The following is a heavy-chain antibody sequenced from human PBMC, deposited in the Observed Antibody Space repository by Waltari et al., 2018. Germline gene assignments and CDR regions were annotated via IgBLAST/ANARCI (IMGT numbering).Heavy chain of an antibody. Sequence: EVQLVESGGDLVQPGRSLRLSCAASGFNFGYFAMHWVRQVPGKGLEWVSGISWNSGSIDYADSVNGRFTISRDNAKNSLYLQMNSLRVEDTAFYYCAKGAPAGSGGKVGYWYFDLCGRGTLVTVSS. CDR1: GFNFGYFA. CDR3: AKGAPAGSGGKVGYWYFDL. J-gene: IGHJ2*01. V-gene: IGHV3-9*01. CDR2: ISWNSGSI. D-gene: IGHD6-13*01.